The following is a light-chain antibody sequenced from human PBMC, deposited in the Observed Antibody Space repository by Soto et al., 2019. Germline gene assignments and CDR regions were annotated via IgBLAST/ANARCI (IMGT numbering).Light chain of an antibody. J-gene: IGKJ5*01. CDR2: DAS. Sequence: EIVLTQSPGTLSLSPEERATLSCRASQSISSSYLAWYQHKPGQAPRLLIYDASNRATGIPARFSGSGSGTGFTLTISSLEPEDFAVYYCQQRSNWPHTFGPGTRLEIK. CDR1: QSISSSY. V-gene: IGKV3-11*01. CDR3: QQRSNWPHT.